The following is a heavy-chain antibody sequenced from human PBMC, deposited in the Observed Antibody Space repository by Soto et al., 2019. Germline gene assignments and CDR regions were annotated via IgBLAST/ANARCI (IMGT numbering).Heavy chain of an antibody. J-gene: IGHJ2*01. CDR3: AKDVTGGIVVVTAWYFDL. CDR1: GFTFSSYG. D-gene: IGHD2-21*02. Sequence: QVQLVESGGGVVQPGRSLRLSCAASGFTFSSYGMHWVRQAPGKGLEWVAVISYDGSNKYYADSVKGRFTISSDNSKNTLYLQMNRLRAEDTAVYYCAKDVTGGIVVVTAWYFDLWGRGTLVTVSS. CDR2: ISYDGSNK. V-gene: IGHV3-30*18.